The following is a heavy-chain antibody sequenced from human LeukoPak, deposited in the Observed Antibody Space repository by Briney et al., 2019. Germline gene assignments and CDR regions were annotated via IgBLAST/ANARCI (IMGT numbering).Heavy chain of an antibody. CDR2: IYNSGNT. CDR3: ARRGASSNWFDP. CDR1: GGSISSSTYY. Sequence: PSETLSLTCTVSGGSISSSTYYWGWIRQPPGKGLGWIGNIYNSGNTYYSPSLKSRVTISVDPSKNQFSLKLTSVTAADTAVYYCARRGASSNWFDPWGQGTLVTVSS. J-gene: IGHJ5*02. D-gene: IGHD1-26*01. V-gene: IGHV4-39*01.